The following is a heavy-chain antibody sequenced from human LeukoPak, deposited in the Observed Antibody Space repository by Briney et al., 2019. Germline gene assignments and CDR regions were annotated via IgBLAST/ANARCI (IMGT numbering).Heavy chain of an antibody. Sequence: PSETLSLTCTVSGGSISSGSYYWSWIRQPAGKGLEWIGRIYTSGSTNYNPSLKSRVTISVDTSKNQFPLKLSSVTAADTAVHYCAREGARDAFDIWGQGTMVTVSS. J-gene: IGHJ3*02. D-gene: IGHD4/OR15-4a*01. V-gene: IGHV4-61*02. CDR2: IYTSGST. CDR1: GGSISSGSYY. CDR3: AREGARDAFDI.